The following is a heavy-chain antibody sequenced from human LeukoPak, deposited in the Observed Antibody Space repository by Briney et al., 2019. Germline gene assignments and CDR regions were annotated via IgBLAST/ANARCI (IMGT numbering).Heavy chain of an antibody. CDR3: ARDRKTPSNCGGDCYYRWVYYYYYGMDV. D-gene: IGHD2-21*02. Sequence: SQTLSLTCAISGDSVSSNSAAWNWIRQSPSRGLEWLGRTYYRSKWYNDYAVSVKSRITINPDTSKNQFSLQLNSVTPEDTAVYYCARDRKTPSNCGGDCYYRWVYYYYYGMDVWGQGTTVAVSS. J-gene: IGHJ6*02. CDR2: TYYRSKWYN. V-gene: IGHV6-1*01. CDR1: GDSVSSNSAA.